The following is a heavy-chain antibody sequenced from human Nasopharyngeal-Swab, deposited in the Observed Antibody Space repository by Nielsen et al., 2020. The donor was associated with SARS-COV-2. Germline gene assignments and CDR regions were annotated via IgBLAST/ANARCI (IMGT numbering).Heavy chain of an antibody. CDR2: ISDGGGST. CDR3: AKVLAAAVAYYYGMDV. CDR1: GFTFSYYA. J-gene: IGHJ6*02. Sequence: GESLKISCAATGFTFSYYAMNWVRQAPGKGPEWVSGISDGGGSTSYADSAKGRFTISRDNSKKTLYLQMNSLTAEDTAVYYCAKVLAAAVAYYYGMDVWVQGTTVTVSS. V-gene: IGHV3-23*01. D-gene: IGHD6-13*01.